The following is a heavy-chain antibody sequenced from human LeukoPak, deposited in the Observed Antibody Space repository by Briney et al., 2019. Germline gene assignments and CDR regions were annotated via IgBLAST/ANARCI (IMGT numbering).Heavy chain of an antibody. Sequence: PSDTLSLTCTVSGGSISSYYWSWIRQPPGKGLEWIGYIYYSGSTNYNPSLKSRVTISVDTSKNQFSLNLSSVTAADTAVYYCARHMRYCSSTSCSDAFDIWGQGTMVTVSS. CDR1: GGSISSYY. CDR2: IYYSGST. J-gene: IGHJ3*02. V-gene: IGHV4-59*08. CDR3: ARHMRYCSSTSCSDAFDI. D-gene: IGHD2-2*01.